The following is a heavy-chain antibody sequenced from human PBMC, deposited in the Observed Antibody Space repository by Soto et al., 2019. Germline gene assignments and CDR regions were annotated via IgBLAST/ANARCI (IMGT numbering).Heavy chain of an antibody. CDR2: INPNSGGT. V-gene: IGHV1-2*04. CDR1: GYSFTSHY. J-gene: IGHJ4*02. Sequence: ASVKVSCKAIGYSFTSHYMHWVRQAPGQGLEWMGWINPNSGGTNYAQKFQGWVTMTRDKSISTAYMELSRLRSDDTAVYYCARVVPAATPYFYYWGQGTLVTVSS. D-gene: IGHD2-2*01. CDR3: ARVVPAATPYFYY.